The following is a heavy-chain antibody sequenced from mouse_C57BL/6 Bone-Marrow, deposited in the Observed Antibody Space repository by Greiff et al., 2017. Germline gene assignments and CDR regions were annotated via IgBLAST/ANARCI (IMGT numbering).Heavy chain of an antibody. CDR2: IDPSDSYT. Sequence: QVHVKQPGAELVRPGPSVKLSCKASGYTFTSYWMHWVKQRPGKGLEWIGVIDPSDSYTNYNQKFKGKATLTVDTSSSTAYMQLSSLTSEDSAVYYCARWLLRDWYFDVWGTGTTVTVTS. CDR3: ARWLLRDWYFDV. V-gene: IGHV1-59*01. CDR1: GYTFTSYW. D-gene: IGHD2-3*01. J-gene: IGHJ1*03.